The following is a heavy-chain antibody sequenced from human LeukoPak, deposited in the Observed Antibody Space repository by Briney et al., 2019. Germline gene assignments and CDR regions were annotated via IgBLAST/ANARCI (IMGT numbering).Heavy chain of an antibody. V-gene: IGHV4-34*01. CDR3: ARGPSSGWYVVRKFDY. CDR1: GFTFSSYG. D-gene: IGHD6-19*01. CDR2: INHSGST. J-gene: IGHJ4*02. Sequence: GSLRLSCAASGFTFSSYGMHWIRQPPGKGLEWIGEINHSGSTNYNPSLKSRVTISVDTSKNQFSLKLGSVTAADTAVYYCARGPSSGWYVVRKFDYWGQGTLVTVSS.